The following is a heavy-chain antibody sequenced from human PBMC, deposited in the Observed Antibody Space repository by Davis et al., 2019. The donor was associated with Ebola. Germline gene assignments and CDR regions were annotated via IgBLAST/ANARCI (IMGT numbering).Heavy chain of an antibody. Sequence: MPSETLSLTCTVSGGSIISSSSYWGWIRQPPRKGLEWIGSIYYSGITYYNPSLKSRVTISVDTSKNQFSLKLSSVTAADTAVYYCARQRGGPEYNWFDPWGQGTLVTVSS. J-gene: IGHJ5*02. D-gene: IGHD2-15*01. CDR2: IYYSGIT. CDR3: ARQRGGPEYNWFDP. CDR1: GGSIISSSSY. V-gene: IGHV4-39*01.